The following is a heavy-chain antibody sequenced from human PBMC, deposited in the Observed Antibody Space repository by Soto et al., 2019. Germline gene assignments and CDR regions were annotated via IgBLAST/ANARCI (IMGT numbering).Heavy chain of an antibody. D-gene: IGHD2-2*01. CDR1: GFTFSSYG. V-gene: IGHV3-30*18. Sequence: QVQLVESGGGVVQPGRSLRLSCAASGFTFSSYGMHWVRQAPGKGLEWVAVISYDGSNKYYADSVKGRFTISRDNSKNTLYLQMNSLRAEDTAVYYCAKGPRPSLVPAAMGWFDPWGQGTLVTVSS. CDR2: ISYDGSNK. CDR3: AKGPRPSLVPAAMGWFDP. J-gene: IGHJ5*02.